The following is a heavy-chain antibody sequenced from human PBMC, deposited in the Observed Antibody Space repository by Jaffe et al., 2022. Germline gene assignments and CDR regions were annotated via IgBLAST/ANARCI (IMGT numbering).Heavy chain of an antibody. CDR2: IIPIFGTA. V-gene: IGHV1-69*01. CDR1: GGTFSSYA. Sequence: QVQLVQSGAEVKKPGSSVKVSCKASGGTFSSYAISWVRQAPGQGLEWMGGIIPIFGTANYAQKFQGRVTITADESTSTAYMELSSLRSEDTAVYYCASRETQDDYSNYGPYYYYYMDVWGKGTTVTVSS. J-gene: IGHJ6*03. D-gene: IGHD4-4*01. CDR3: ASRETQDDYSNYGPYYYYYMDV.